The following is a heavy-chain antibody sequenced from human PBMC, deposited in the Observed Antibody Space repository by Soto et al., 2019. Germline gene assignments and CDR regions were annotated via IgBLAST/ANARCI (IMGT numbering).Heavy chain of an antibody. Sequence: SETLSLTCTVSGGSISSYYWSWIRQPPGKGLEWIGYIYYSGSTNYNPSLKSRVTISVDTSKNQFSLKLSSMTAAETAVHYFAREREDRIVGATTIDYWGQGTQVTVSS. D-gene: IGHD1-26*01. CDR1: GGSISSYY. CDR3: AREREDRIVGATTIDY. V-gene: IGHV4-59*01. J-gene: IGHJ4*02. CDR2: IYYSGST.